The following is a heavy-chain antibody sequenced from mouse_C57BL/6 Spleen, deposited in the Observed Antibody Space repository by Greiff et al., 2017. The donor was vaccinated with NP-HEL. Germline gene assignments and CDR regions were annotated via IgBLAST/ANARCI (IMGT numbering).Heavy chain of an antibody. CDR1: GYTFTSYG. Sequence: VKLQESGAELARPGASVKLSCKASGYTFTSYGISWVKQRTGQGLEWIGEIYPRSGNTYYNEKFKGKTTLTADKSSSTAYMELRSLTSEDSAVYFCESSGNYDRAMDYWGQGTSVTVSS. CDR3: ESSGNYDRAMDY. D-gene: IGHD2-4*01. J-gene: IGHJ4*01. CDR2: IYPRSGNT. V-gene: IGHV1-81*01.